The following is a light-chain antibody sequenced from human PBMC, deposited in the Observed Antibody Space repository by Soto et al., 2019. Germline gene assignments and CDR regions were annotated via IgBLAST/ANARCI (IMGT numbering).Light chain of an antibody. CDR1: QPISSW. CDR3: QQTYTTPEIT. CDR2: PAS. V-gene: IGKV1-12*01. Sequence: IQMNQSPSYISASVGDRVTITCRGSQPISSWLAWYQQVPGQAPYLLIYPASTLQSGVPSRFSGTGSGTDFTLTIHSLQTEDFATYYCQQTYTTPEITFGQGTRLEIK. J-gene: IGKJ5*01.